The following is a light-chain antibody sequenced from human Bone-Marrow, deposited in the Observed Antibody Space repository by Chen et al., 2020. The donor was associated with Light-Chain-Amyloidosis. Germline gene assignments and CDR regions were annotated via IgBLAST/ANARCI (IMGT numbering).Light chain of an antibody. CDR1: QSVLYSSTNKNC. CDR2: WAS. Sequence: DIVMTQSPDSLAVSLGERATINCKSSQSVLYSSTNKNCLAWYQQKPGQPPKLLIYWASAREFGVPDRFSGSGSGTDFTLTISSLQAEDVAVYYCQQDDSIPYTFGQGTKLEIK. CDR3: QQDDSIPYT. V-gene: IGKV4-1*01. J-gene: IGKJ2*01.